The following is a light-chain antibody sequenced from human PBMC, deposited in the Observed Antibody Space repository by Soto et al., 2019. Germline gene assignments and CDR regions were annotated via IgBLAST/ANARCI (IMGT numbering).Light chain of an antibody. CDR3: SSYSGTNYHYV. CDR2: EVS. Sequence: QSALTQPPSASGSFGQSVTISCTGTSNEVGGYNYVSWYQQHPGKAPKLIIYEVSERPSGVPVRFSGSKSGNTASLTFSGLQADDEADYYCSSYSGTNYHYVFGTGTKVTVL. V-gene: IGLV2-8*01. CDR1: SNEVGGYNY. J-gene: IGLJ1*01.